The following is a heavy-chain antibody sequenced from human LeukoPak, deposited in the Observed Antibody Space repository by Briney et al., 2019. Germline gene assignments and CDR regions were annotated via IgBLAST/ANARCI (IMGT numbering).Heavy chain of an antibody. V-gene: IGHV3-21*01. CDR1: GFTFSSYS. CDR3: AREPTHCSGGSCYGGLYYFDY. D-gene: IGHD2-15*01. Sequence: PGGSLRLSCAASGFTFSSYSMNWVRQAPGKGLEWVSSISSSSSYIYYADSVKGRFTISRDNAKNSLYLQMNSLRAEDTAVYYCAREPTHCSGGSCYGGLYYFDYWGQGSQVTVSS. J-gene: IGHJ4*02. CDR2: ISSSSSYI.